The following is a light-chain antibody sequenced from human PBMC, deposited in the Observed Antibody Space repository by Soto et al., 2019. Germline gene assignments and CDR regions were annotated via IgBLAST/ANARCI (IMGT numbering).Light chain of an antibody. Sequence: EIVMTQDPDPLSVSHGDRGTPSGRASQSVSSNLAWYQQKPGQAPRLLXYGASIRATGIPDRFSGSGSGTEFTLTISTLQSEDLAIYYCQNYNNWPPWTFGQGTKVDIK. V-gene: IGKV3-15*01. CDR1: QSVSSN. CDR3: QNYNNWPPWT. CDR2: GAS. J-gene: IGKJ1*01.